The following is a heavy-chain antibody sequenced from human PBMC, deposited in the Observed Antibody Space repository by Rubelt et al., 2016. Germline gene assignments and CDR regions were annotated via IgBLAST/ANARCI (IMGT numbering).Heavy chain of an antibody. J-gene: IGHJ3*02. CDR3: ASARGGRDGDAFDM. V-gene: IGHV3-23*04. CDR1: GFTFSSYA. CDR2: IGGASADGLT. D-gene: IGHD2-21*01. Sequence: DVQLVESGGALVQPGGSLRLSCAASGFTFSSYAMSWVRQAPGKGLEWVSTIGGASADGLTHYADSVQGRFTISRDNSKNTLYLQMHSLRAEETAIYYCASARGGRDGDAFDMWGQGTVVTVSS.